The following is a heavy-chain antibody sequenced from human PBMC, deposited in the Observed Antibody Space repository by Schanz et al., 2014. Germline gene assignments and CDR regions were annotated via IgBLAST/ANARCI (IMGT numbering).Heavy chain of an antibody. J-gene: IGHJ6*02. CDR3: AKGMGYCSGGTCYDYYYYGLDV. CDR1: GFTVSSNH. Sequence: DVQLLESGGGLVQPGGSLRLSCAVSGFTVSSNHMSWVRQAPGKGLEWVSALSGSGGSTYYADSVKGRFTISRDNSENTLYLQMNSLSADDTAVFYCAKGMGYCSGGTCYDYYYYGLDVWGQGTTVTVSS. CDR2: LSGSGGST. V-gene: IGHV3-23*01. D-gene: IGHD2-15*01.